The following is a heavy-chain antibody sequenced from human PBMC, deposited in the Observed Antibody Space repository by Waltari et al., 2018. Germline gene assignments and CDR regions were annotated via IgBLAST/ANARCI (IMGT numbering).Heavy chain of an antibody. J-gene: IGHJ3*02. Sequence: EVQLVESGGGLVKPGGSLRLSCAASGFTFSNAWMSWVRQAHGKGLEWVGRIKSKTDGGTTDYAAPVKGRFTISRDDSKNTLYLQMNSLKTEDTAVYYCTTISIVVVPAAAMAFDIWGQGTMVTVSS. CDR3: TTISIVVVPAAAMAFDI. CDR1: GFTFSNAW. D-gene: IGHD2-2*01. CDR2: IKSKTDGGTT. V-gene: IGHV3-15*01.